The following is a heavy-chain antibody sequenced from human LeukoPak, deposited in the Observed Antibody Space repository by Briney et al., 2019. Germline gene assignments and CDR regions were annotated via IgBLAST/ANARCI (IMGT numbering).Heavy chain of an antibody. CDR1: GYTFTSYG. CDR3: ARDCSSTSCYVDNWFDP. V-gene: IGHV1-18*01. CDR2: ISAYNGNT. J-gene: IGHJ5*02. D-gene: IGHD2-2*01. Sequence: ASVKVSCKASGYTFTSYGISWVRQAPGQGLEWMGWISAYNGNTNYAQKLQGRVTMTTDTSTSTAYMELRSLRSDDTAVYYCARDCSSTSCYVDNWFDPWGQGTLVTVSS.